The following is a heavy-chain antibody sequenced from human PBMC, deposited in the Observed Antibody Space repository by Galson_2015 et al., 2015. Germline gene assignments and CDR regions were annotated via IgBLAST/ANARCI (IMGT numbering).Heavy chain of an antibody. D-gene: IGHD6-19*01. J-gene: IGHJ2*01. CDR2: ISGSGGIT. CDR3: AKKYSSGWYWYFDL. V-gene: IGHV3-23*01. CDR1: GFTFSNYA. Sequence: SLRLPCAASGFTFSNYAMSWVRQAPGKGLEWVSTISGSGGITYYADSVKGRFTISRDNSKNTLYLQMNSLRAEDTAVYYRAKKYSSGWYWYFDLWGRGTLVTVSS.